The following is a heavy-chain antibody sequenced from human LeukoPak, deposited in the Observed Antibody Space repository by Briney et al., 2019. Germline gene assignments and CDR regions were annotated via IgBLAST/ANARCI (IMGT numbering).Heavy chain of an antibody. CDR1: GGSISSYY. Sequence: SETLSLTCTVSGGSISSYYWSWIRQPPGKGLEWIGYIYYSGSTNYNPSLKSRVTISVDTSKNQFSLKLSSVTAADTAVYYCASSRFHYYYYMDVWGKGTTVTVSS. CDR2: IYYSGST. J-gene: IGHJ6*03. CDR3: ASSRFHYYYYMDV. V-gene: IGHV4-59*01.